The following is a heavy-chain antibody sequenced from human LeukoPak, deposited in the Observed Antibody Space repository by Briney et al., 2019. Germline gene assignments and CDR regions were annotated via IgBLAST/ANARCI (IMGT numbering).Heavy chain of an antibody. J-gene: IGHJ4*02. CDR2: VHYSGGT. V-gene: IGHV4-59*11. CDR3: AIRPLGYCSGGTCRDY. Sequence: SETLSLTCTVSGVSSSSHYWTWIRQPPGKGLEWIGCVHYSGGTKYNPSFNRRVTISLDTSKNQFSLRLSSVTAADTAVYYCAIRPLGYCSGGTCRDYWGQGTLVAVSS. CDR1: GVSSSSHY. D-gene: IGHD2-15*01.